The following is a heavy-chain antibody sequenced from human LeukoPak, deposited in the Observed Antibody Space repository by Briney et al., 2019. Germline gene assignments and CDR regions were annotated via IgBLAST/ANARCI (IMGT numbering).Heavy chain of an antibody. D-gene: IGHD3-22*01. Sequence: GSLRLSCAASGFTFTNYWMEWVRQAPGKGLEWVANIRQDGSEKSYVGSVKGRFTISRDNAKNSVYLQMNSLRVEDTAVYYCARRAYDSRPEAPTDNWGQGTLVTVSS. CDR2: IRQDGSEK. CDR1: GFTFTNYW. J-gene: IGHJ4*02. CDR3: ARRAYDSRPEAPTDN. V-gene: IGHV3-7*01.